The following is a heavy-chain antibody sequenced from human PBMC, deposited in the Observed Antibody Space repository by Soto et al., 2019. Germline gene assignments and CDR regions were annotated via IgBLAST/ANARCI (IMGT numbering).Heavy chain of an antibody. V-gene: IGHV1-8*01. CDR3: ARGGVFFFAAPTNPFDY. Sequence: SVKVSCKASGYTFTSYDISWVRQATGQGLEWMGWMNPNSGNTGYAQKFQGRVTMTRNTSISTAYMELSSLRSEDTAVYYCARGGVFFFAAPTNPFDYWGQGTLVTVSS. CDR2: MNPNSGNT. J-gene: IGHJ4*02. CDR1: GYTFTSYD. D-gene: IGHD3-10*01.